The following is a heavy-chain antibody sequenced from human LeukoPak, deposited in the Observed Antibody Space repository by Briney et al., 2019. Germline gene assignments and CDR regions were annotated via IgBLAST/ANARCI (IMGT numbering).Heavy chain of an antibody. CDR3: AKFATVTTPNWIDP. J-gene: IGHJ5*02. Sequence: SETLSLTCTVSGGSISSGSYYWGWIRQPPGEGLEFIGYIYYTGAASYKPSLSSRVTMSVDTSKNQFSLKLTSVTAADTAVYYCAKFATVTTPNWIDPWGQGILVTVSS. CDR1: GGSISSGSYY. D-gene: IGHD4-17*01. CDR2: IYYTGAA. V-gene: IGHV4-61*01.